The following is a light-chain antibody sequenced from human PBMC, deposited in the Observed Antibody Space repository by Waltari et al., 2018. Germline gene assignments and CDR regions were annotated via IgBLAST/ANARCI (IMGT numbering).Light chain of an antibody. CDR2: RNN. J-gene: IGLJ1*01. CDR1: SSNIGINS. V-gene: IGLV1-44*01. CDR3: ASWDDSLNGFYV. Sequence: QSVLTQPPSASGTPGQRVTISCSGSSSNIGINSVTWYQQLPGTAPKILIYRNNERPSEVPDLFSGSKSGTSASLAISGLQSEDEADYYCASWDDSLNGFYVFGTGTNVAVL.